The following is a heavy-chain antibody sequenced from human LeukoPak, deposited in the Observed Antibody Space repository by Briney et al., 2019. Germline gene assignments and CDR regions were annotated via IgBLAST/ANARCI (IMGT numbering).Heavy chain of an antibody. Sequence: SETLSLTCTVSSGSISTSNYYWGWVRQPPGKALEWIGNIFYSGSTYYSPSLKSRVTISLDTSRNQFSLKLNSVTAADTAVYYCARDSYYYDSSGYYFDYWGQGTLVTVSS. CDR3: ARDSYYYDSSGYYFDY. CDR1: SGSISTSNYY. J-gene: IGHJ4*02. CDR2: IFYSGST. V-gene: IGHV4-39*07. D-gene: IGHD3-22*01.